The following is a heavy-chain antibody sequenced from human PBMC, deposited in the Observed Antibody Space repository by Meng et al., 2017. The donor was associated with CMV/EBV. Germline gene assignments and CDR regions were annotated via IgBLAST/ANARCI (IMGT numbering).Heavy chain of an antibody. CDR2: ISSSGSTI. V-gene: IGHV3-11*01. J-gene: IGHJ4*02. Sequence: GGSLRLSCAASGFTFSDYYMSWIRQAPGKGLEWVSYISSSGSTIYYADSVKGRLTISRDNAKNSLYLQMNSLRAEDTAVYYCARGVRITMIVVVSHDYWGQGTLVTVSS. CDR3: ARGVRITMIVVVSHDY. CDR1: GFTFSDYY. D-gene: IGHD3-22*01.